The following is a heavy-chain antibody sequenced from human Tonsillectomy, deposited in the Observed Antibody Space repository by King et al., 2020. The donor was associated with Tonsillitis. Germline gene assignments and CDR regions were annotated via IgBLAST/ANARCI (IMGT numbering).Heavy chain of an antibody. V-gene: IGHV3-53*01. CDR1: GFIVSSNY. J-gene: IGHJ6*03. Sequence: VQLVESGGGLFHPGGSLRLSCAASGFIVSSNYMSWVRQAPGKGLEWVSTLYSGGNTYYADSVMGRFTISRDNSKNTLYLQMNSLRAEDTAVYFYAREPIYYYYVDVWGKGTTVTVSS. CDR3: AREPIYYYYVDV. CDR2: LYSGGNT.